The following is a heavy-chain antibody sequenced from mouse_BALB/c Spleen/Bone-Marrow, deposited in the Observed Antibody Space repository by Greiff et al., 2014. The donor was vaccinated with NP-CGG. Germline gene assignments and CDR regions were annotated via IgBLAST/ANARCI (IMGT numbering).Heavy chain of an antibody. D-gene: IGHD2-13*01. CDR1: GYTFTSYW. CDR2: IDPSDSET. V-gene: IGHV1-69*02. Sequence: QVQLKESGAELVKPGAPVKLSCKASGYTFTSYWMNWVKQRPGRGLEWIGRIDPSDSETHYNQKFKDKATLTVDKSSSTAYIQLSSLTSEDSAVYYCARALGDGDYYAMDYWGQGTSVTVSS. CDR3: ARALGDGDYYAMDY. J-gene: IGHJ4*01.